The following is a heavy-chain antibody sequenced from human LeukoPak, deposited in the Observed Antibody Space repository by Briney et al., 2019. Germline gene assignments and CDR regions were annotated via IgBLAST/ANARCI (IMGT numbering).Heavy chain of an antibody. Sequence: SETLFLTCTVSGGSISSYYWSWIRQPPGKGLEWIGYIYYSGSTNYNPSLKSRVTISVDTSKNQFSPKLSSVTAADTAVYYCARLTRSSGWLYWYFDLWGRGTLVTVSS. CDR2: IYYSGST. CDR3: ARLTRSSGWLYWYFDL. J-gene: IGHJ2*01. D-gene: IGHD6-19*01. CDR1: GGSISSYY. V-gene: IGHV4-59*08.